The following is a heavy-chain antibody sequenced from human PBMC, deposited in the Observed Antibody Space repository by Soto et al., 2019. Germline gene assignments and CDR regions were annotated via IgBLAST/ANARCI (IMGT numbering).Heavy chain of an antibody. CDR1: GGSIRSTSYY. J-gene: IGHJ6*03. D-gene: IGHD2-15*01. CDR2: IFATGST. V-gene: IGHV4-39*01. Sequence: QLQLQESGPGLVKPSETLSLTCTVSGGSIRSTSYYWGWIRQPPGKELEWIGSIFATGSTHYNSSLKSRVTISVDTSKNQFSLKLSSVTAADTAVYYCARHRCSGGSCYSANRGYYYMDVWGKGTTVTVSS. CDR3: ARHRCSGGSCYSANRGYYYMDV.